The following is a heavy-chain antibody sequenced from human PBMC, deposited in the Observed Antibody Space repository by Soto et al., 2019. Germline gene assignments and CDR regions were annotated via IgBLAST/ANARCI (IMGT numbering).Heavy chain of an antibody. CDR3: VRHSQDYIWGSYRNGMDV. CDR1: GNTFSKYA. D-gene: IGHD3-16*02. J-gene: IGHJ6*02. V-gene: IGHV1-69*01. CDR2: LIPILGTA. Sequence: QVQLVQSGAEVKKPGSSVKVSCKASGNTFSKYAISWVRQAPGQGLEWMGGLIPILGTAKYAQKFQGRVTITADESTRTEYMELSSVRLADTAVYYCVRHSQDYIWGSYRNGMDVWGQGTKVSVYS.